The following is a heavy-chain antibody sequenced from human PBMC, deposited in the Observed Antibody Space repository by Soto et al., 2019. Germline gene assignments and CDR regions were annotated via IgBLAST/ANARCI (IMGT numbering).Heavy chain of an antibody. J-gene: IGHJ4*02. Sequence: ASVKVSCKASGYSFATYGFSWVRQAPGQGLECVGWISAHNGDTHYSQKFQGRVTLTTDTSTNTGYMELRSLTSDDTAVYFCATEPIYYNDGSGYYPLGHWGQATLVTGSS. CDR2: ISAHNGDT. V-gene: IGHV1-18*04. D-gene: IGHD3-22*01. CDR1: GYSFATYG. CDR3: ATEPIYYNDGSGYYPLGH.